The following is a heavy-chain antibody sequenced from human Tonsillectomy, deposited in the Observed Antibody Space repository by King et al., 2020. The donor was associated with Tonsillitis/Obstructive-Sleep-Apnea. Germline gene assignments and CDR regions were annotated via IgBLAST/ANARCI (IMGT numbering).Heavy chain of an antibody. Sequence: VQLQESGPGLVKPSETLSLTCTVSGGSINSYYWSWIRQPPGKGLEWIGYIYYSGSTNSNTSLKSRVTISVDTSKKQFSLKLSSVTAADTAVYYCASRTTVVTPGYFQHWGQGTLVTVSS. D-gene: IGHD4-23*01. CDR2: IYYSGST. J-gene: IGHJ1*01. CDR3: ASRTTVVTPGYFQH. CDR1: GGSINSYY. V-gene: IGHV4-59*08.